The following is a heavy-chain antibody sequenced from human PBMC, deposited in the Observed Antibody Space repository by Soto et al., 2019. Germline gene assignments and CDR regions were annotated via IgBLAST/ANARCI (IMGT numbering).Heavy chain of an antibody. CDR2: IYLSGST. CDR1: DGSISTDNW. CDR3: ARGTGYCSGGSCYNYFDP. J-gene: IGHJ5*02. Sequence: QVQVQESGPGLVKPSGTLSLTCAVSDGSISTDNWWTWVRQPPGKGLEWIGEIYLSGSTNYNPSLKSRVTISVDKSKNQFSLKLTSVTAADTAVYYCARGTGYCSGGSCYNYFDPWGQGTLVTVSS. D-gene: IGHD2-15*01. V-gene: IGHV4-4*02.